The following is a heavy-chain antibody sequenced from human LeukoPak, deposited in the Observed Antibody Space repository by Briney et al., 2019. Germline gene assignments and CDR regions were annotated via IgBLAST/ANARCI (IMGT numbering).Heavy chain of an antibody. J-gene: IGHJ4*02. CDR2: IYPGDSDT. CDR1: GYRFTSYW. Sequence: GESLKISCKGSGYRFTSYWIGWVRQMPGKGLEWMGIIYPGDSDTRYSPSFQGQVTISADKSISTAYLQWSSLKASDTAMYYCARRRYSSSSELDYWGQGTLVTVSS. CDR3: ARRRYSSSSELDY. D-gene: IGHD6-6*01. V-gene: IGHV5-51*01.